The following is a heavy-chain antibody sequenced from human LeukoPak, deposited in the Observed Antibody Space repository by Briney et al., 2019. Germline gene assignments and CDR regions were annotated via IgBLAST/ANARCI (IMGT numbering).Heavy chain of an antibody. Sequence: PSETLSLTCKVSGGSISSSSYHWGWIRQPPGKGLEWIGTIYYSGSTYYNPSLKSRVSISVDTSKNQFSLKLSSVTAADTAVYYCAIHSGYTYGPDDYWGQGTLVTVSS. CDR2: IYYSGST. CDR3: AIHSGYTYGPDDY. J-gene: IGHJ4*02. CDR1: GGSISSSSYH. D-gene: IGHD5-18*01. V-gene: IGHV4-39*01.